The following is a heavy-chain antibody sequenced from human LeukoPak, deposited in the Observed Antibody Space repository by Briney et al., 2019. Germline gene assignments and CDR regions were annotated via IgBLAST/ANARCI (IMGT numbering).Heavy chain of an antibody. CDR2: ISGSGGST. CDR1: GFTFSSYG. J-gene: IGHJ4*02. V-gene: IGHV3-23*01. Sequence: GGSLRLSCAASGFTFSSYGMSWVRQAPGKGLEWVSAISGSGGSTYYADSVKGRFTISRDNSKNTLYLQMNSLRAEDTAVYYCAKDRGYYEILTGYQYYFDYWGQGTLVTVSS. CDR3: AKDRGYYEILTGYQYYFDY. D-gene: IGHD3-9*01.